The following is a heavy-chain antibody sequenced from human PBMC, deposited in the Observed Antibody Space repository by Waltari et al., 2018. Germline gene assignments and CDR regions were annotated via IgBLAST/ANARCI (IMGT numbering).Heavy chain of an antibody. CDR3: AKDDFDS. J-gene: IGHJ4*02. Sequence: EVQLVESGGNLVQPGGSLRLFCATSGSTLSNSWMAWVRQAPGKRLEWVATVNQDGSGTFYVDSVKGRFTISRDNAKNSLFLQMNSLKAEDTALYYCAKDDFDSWGQGTLVTVSS. V-gene: IGHV3-7*04. CDR2: VNQDGSGT. CDR1: GSTLSNSW.